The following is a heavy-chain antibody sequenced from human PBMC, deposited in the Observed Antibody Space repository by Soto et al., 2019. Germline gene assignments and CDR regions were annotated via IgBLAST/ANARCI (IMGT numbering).Heavy chain of an antibody. D-gene: IGHD1-26*01. Sequence: GASVKVSCKASGYTFTGYYMHWVRQAPGQGLEWMGWINPNSGGTNYAQKFQGWVTMTRDTSISTAYMELSRLRSDDTAVYYCAREIVGATLYYYYGMDVWGQGTTVTVS. CDR2: INPNSGGT. V-gene: IGHV1-2*04. CDR1: GYTFTGYY. CDR3: AREIVGATLYYYYGMDV. J-gene: IGHJ6*02.